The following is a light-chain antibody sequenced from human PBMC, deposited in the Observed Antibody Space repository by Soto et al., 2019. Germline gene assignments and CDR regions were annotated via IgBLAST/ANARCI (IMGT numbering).Light chain of an antibody. CDR2: WAS. Sequence: DIVMTQSPDSLAVSLGERATINCKSSQSVLYSSNNKNYLAWYQQKPGQPPKLLIYWASTRESGVPDRFSGSGSGKDFPPTISRLQAEDVAVYYCQQYYSTPLTFGGGTKVEIK. J-gene: IGKJ4*01. CDR3: QQYYSTPLT. CDR1: QSVLYSSNNKNY. V-gene: IGKV4-1*01.